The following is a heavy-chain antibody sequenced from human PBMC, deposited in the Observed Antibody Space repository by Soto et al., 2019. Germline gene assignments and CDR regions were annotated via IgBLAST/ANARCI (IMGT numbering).Heavy chain of an antibody. D-gene: IGHD3-10*01. CDR1: GGSISSSSYY. CDR2: IYYSGST. J-gene: IGHJ4*02. CDR3: ARHEVGGSYYDY. V-gene: IGHV4-39*01. Sequence: QLLESGPGLVKPSETLSLTCTVSGGSISSSSYYWGWIRQPPGKGLEWIGSIYYSGSTYYNPSLKSRVTISVDTSKNQFSLKLSSVTAADTAVYYCARHEVGGSYYDYWGQGTLVTVSS.